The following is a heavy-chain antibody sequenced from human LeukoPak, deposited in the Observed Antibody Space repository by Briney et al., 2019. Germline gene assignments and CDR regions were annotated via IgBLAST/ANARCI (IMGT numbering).Heavy chain of an antibody. Sequence: AGGSLRLSCAASGFTFSTYNMNWVRQAPGRGLEWVSSISSSSSYIYQADSVKGRFTISRDNAKNSLYLQMNSLRVEDTAVYYCARQRGYCSGGSCRGWFDPWGQGTLVTVSS. V-gene: IGHV3-21*01. CDR1: GFTFSTYN. CDR2: ISSSSSYI. D-gene: IGHD2-15*01. CDR3: ARQRGYCSGGSCRGWFDP. J-gene: IGHJ5*02.